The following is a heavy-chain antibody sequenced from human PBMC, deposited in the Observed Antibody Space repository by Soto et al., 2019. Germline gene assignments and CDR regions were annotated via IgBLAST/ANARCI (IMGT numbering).Heavy chain of an antibody. CDR2: ISYDGSNK. J-gene: IGHJ6*02. Sequence: SLRLSCAASGFTFSSYGMHWVRQAPGKGLEWVAVISYDGSNKYYADSVKGRFTISRDNSKNTLYLQMNSLRAEDTAVYYCANSYCSSTSCYLASDYYYGMDVWGQGTTVTVSS. CDR1: GFTFSSYG. D-gene: IGHD2-2*01. V-gene: IGHV3-30*18. CDR3: ANSYCSSTSCYLASDYYYGMDV.